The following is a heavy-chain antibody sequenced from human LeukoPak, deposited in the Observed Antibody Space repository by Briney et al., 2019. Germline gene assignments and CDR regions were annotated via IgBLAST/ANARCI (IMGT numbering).Heavy chain of an antibody. J-gene: IGHJ3*02. V-gene: IGHV3-7*01. CDR1: GFTFSSYW. Sequence: PGGSLRLSCAASGFTFSSYWMSWVRQAPGKGLEWVANIMHDGSEKNYVDSVRGRFTISRDNAENSLYLQMNSLRAEDMAVYYCAREVYSSSRPADAFDIWGQGTMVTVS. D-gene: IGHD6-13*01. CDR3: AREVYSSSRPADAFDI. CDR2: IMHDGSEK.